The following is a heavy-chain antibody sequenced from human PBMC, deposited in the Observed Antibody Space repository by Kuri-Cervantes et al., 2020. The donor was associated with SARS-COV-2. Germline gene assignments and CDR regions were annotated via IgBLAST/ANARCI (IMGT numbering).Heavy chain of an antibody. V-gene: IGHV1-46*01. D-gene: IGHD3-3*01. CDR2: INPSGGST. CDR1: GYTFTSYY. Sequence: ASVKVSCKASGYTFTSYYMHWVRQAPGQGLEWRGIINPSGGSTSYAQKFQGRVTMTRDTSTSTVYMELSSLRSEDTAVYYCARDWGQSRYDFWSGYALGYWGQGTLVTVSS. J-gene: IGHJ4*02. CDR3: ARDWGQSRYDFWSGYALGY.